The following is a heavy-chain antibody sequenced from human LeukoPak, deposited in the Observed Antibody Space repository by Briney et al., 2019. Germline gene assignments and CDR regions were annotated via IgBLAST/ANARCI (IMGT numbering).Heavy chain of an antibody. J-gene: IGHJ4*02. D-gene: IGHD2-2*01. V-gene: IGHV1-69*13. CDR2: IIPIFGTA. Sequence: SVKVSCKASGGTFSSYAISWVRQAPGQGLEWMGGIIPIFGTANYAQKFQGRVTITADESTSTAYMELSSLRSEDTAVYYCARGEVGYCGSTSCYPRSFDYWGQGTLVTVSS. CDR3: ARGEVGYCGSTSCYPRSFDY. CDR1: GGTFSSYA.